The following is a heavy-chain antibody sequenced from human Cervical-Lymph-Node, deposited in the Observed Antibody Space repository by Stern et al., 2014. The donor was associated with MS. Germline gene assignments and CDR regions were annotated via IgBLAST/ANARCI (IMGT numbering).Heavy chain of an antibody. D-gene: IGHD2-15*01. CDR1: GGITFKKYA. CDR2: ISSSGGDT. V-gene: IGHV3-23*04. J-gene: IGHJ5*02. Sequence: EVQLEESGGGVVQPGGSLRLSCQASGGITFKKYAMNWVRQAPGKGLEWVAGISSSGGDTFYADSVKGRFTISRDNSKNTLYLQMNSLTADDTALYSCAKEREIVVTVAAPGWFDRWGQGTLVTVSS. CDR3: AKEREIVVTVAAPGWFDR.